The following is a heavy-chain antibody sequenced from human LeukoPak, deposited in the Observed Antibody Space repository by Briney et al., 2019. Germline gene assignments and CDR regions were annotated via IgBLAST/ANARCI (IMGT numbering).Heavy chain of an antibody. V-gene: IGHV1-2*02. D-gene: IGHD6-13*01. J-gene: IGHJ4*02. Sequence: ASVKVSCKASGYTFTGYYMHWVRQAPGQGLEWMGWINPNSGGTNYAQKFQGRVTMTRDTSISTAYMELSRLRSDDTAVYYCASRWGKTSSSSWYVYWGQGTLVTVSS. CDR2: INPNSGGT. CDR1: GYTFTGYY. CDR3: ASRWGKTSSSSWYVY.